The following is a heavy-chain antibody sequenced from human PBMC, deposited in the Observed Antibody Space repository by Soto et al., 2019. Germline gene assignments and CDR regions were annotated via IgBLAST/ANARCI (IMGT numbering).Heavy chain of an antibody. Sequence: APEKVSCKASGYTFTSYGITWVRQAPGQGLGWMGWITAYNGNTNYPQRLQGRVTMTTDTSTSTVYMELRSLKSDDTAVYYCAGDRGGSAWKSLDYCGKGTPVTVSS. CDR3: AGDRGGSAWKSLDY. CDR2: ITAYNGNT. D-gene: IGHD1-1*01. CDR1: GYTFTSYG. J-gene: IGHJ4*02. V-gene: IGHV1-18*04.